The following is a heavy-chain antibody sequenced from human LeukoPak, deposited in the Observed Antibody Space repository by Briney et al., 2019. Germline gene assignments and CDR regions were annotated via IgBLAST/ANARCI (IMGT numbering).Heavy chain of an antibody. V-gene: IGHV4-59*01. J-gene: IGHJ4*02. CDR2: IYYSGSA. Sequence: SETLSLTCTVPAASMKTYKWTWIRQSPGKGLEWLGYIYYSGSANYNPSLRNRVTISVDTSKSQFSLNLSSVTAADTGIYYCAREGVEISTSYYFDFWGQGILVTVSS. CDR3: AREGVEISTSYYFDF. CDR1: AASMKTYK. D-gene: IGHD2-21*01.